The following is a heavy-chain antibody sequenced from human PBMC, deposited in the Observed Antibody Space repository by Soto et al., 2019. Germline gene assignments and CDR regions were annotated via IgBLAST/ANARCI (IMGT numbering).Heavy chain of an antibody. CDR1: GGSISSYY. D-gene: IGHD6-13*01. Sequence: LSLTCTVSGGSISSYYWSWIRQPPGKGLEWIGYIYYSGSTNYNPSLKSRVTISVDTSKNQFSLKLSSVTAADTAVYYCARVRGYSSSWYWFDPWGQGTLVTVSS. CDR3: ARVRGYSSSWYWFDP. V-gene: IGHV4-59*01. CDR2: IYYSGST. J-gene: IGHJ5*02.